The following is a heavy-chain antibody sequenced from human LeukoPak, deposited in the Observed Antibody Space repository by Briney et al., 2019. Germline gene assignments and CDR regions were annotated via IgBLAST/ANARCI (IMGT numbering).Heavy chain of an antibody. Sequence: PGGSLRLSCPASGFTFSNAWMSWVRQAPGKGLEWVSYISSSGSTIYYADSVKGRFTISRDNAKNSLYLQMNSLRAEDTAVYYCARTSGVRGYLRWGQGTLVTASS. V-gene: IGHV3-11*01. D-gene: IGHD3-22*01. CDR3: ARTSGVRGYLR. J-gene: IGHJ4*02. CDR1: GFTFSNAW. CDR2: ISSSGSTI.